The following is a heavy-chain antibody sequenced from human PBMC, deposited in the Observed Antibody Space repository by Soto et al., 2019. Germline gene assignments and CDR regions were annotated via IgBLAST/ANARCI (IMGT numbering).Heavy chain of an antibody. CDR3: AREVWEGFDY. CDR1: GFTFSTYA. CDR2: ISSSGGGI. D-gene: IGHD1-26*01. V-gene: IGHV3-23*01. J-gene: IGHJ4*02. Sequence: VQLLESGGNLVQPGGSLTLSCVASGFTFSTYAMHWVRQAPGKGLEWVSVISSSGGGINYADSVKGRFTISRDNSKNTLILQMNSLRAEDTAIYYCAREVWEGFDYWGQGTLVTVSS.